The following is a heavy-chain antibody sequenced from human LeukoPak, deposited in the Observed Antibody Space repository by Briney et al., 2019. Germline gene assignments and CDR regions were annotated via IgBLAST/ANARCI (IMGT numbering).Heavy chain of an antibody. Sequence: GGSLRLSCAAAGFTFSTYGMHWVRQAPGKGLEWVAFIRFDGSNKYYADSVKGRFTISRDNSKNTLYLQMNSLRAEDTAVYYCAKLGEGGYSYDYLPYYFDYWGQGTLVTVSS. CDR3: AKLGEGGYSYDYLPYYFDY. D-gene: IGHD5-18*01. CDR2: IRFDGSNK. V-gene: IGHV3-30*02. J-gene: IGHJ4*02. CDR1: GFTFSTYG.